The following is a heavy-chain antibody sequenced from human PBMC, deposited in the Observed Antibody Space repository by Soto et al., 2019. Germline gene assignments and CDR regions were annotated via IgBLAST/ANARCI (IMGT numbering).Heavy chain of an antibody. CDR3: VRARSTDGRHDY. Sequence: GGSLRLSCAASGFTFSLYSMIWVRQAPGKGLEWVASITSSSSYIYYEDSLKGRFTISRDNAKNSLFLQLDSLRAEDTAVYFCVRARSTDGRHDYWGQGTLVTVSS. J-gene: IGHJ4*02. CDR2: ITSSSSYI. V-gene: IGHV3-21*01. CDR1: GFTFSLYS.